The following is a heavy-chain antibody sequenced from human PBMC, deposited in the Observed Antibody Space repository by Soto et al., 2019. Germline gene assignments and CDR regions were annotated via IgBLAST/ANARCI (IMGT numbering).Heavy chain of an antibody. Sequence: GGSLRLSCPASGFTFSDYYMSWIRQAPGKGLEWVSYISSSGSTIYYADSVKGRFTISRDNAKNSLYLQMNSLRAEDTAVYYCARMPPTLYLDVWGQGTAVTVSS. CDR2: ISSSGSTI. CDR1: GFTFSDYY. V-gene: IGHV3-11*01. J-gene: IGHJ6*02. D-gene: IGHD2-8*01. CDR3: ARMPPTLYLDV.